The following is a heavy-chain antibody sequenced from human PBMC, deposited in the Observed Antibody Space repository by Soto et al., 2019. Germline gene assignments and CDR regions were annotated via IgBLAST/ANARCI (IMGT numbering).Heavy chain of an antibody. J-gene: IGHJ4*02. Sequence: GESLKISCKGSGCSFTSYWISWVRQMPGKGLEWMGRIDPSDSYTNYSPSFQGHVTISADKSISTAYLQWSSLKASDTAMYYCARQPSGDYGFDYWGQGTLVTVSS. CDR3: ARQPSGDYGFDY. V-gene: IGHV5-10-1*01. D-gene: IGHD4-17*01. CDR2: IDPSDSYT. CDR1: GCSFTSYW.